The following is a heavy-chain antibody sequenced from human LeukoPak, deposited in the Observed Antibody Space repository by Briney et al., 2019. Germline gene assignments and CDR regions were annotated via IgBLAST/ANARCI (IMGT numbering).Heavy chain of an antibody. CDR1: GGSISTTSYY. CDR2: IYYSGST. Sequence: SETLSLTCTVSGGSISTTSYYWNWIRQPPGKGLEWIGYIYYSGSTYYNPSLKSRVTISVDTSKNQFSLKLSSVTAADTAVYYCARGSLYYYGMDVWGQGTTVTVSS. J-gene: IGHJ6*02. CDR3: ARGSLYYYGMDV. V-gene: IGHV4-31*03.